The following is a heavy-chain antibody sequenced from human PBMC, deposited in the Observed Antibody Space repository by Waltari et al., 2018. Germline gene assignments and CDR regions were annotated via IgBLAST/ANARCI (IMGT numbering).Heavy chain of an antibody. CDR1: GLNFGSSW. V-gene: IGHV3-74*01. D-gene: IGHD1-26*01. CDR2: ITYGGTQT. CDR3: VRARWDYLYFDT. J-gene: IGHJ5*02. Sequence: EVQLLESGGTIVQPGGSLKVACAASGLNFGSSWMHWVRQTPGKGLMRVSAITYGGTQTKYADSVRGRFTISRDNATSTLYLQMTDLRAEDTAVYFCVRARWDYLYFDTWGQGTLVTVSS.